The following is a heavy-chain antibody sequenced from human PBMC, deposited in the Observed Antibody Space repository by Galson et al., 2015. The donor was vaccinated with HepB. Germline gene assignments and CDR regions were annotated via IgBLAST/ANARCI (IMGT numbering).Heavy chain of an antibody. J-gene: IGHJ3*02. Sequence: SVKVSCKVSGYALTELSMHWVRQAPGKGLEWMGGFDPEDGETIYAQKFQGRVTMTEDTSTDTAYMELSSLRSEDTAVYYCATRLDYGSGSYLDAFDIWGQGTMVTVSS. CDR3: ATRLDYGSGSYLDAFDI. V-gene: IGHV1-24*01. D-gene: IGHD3-10*01. CDR2: FDPEDGET. CDR1: GYALTELS.